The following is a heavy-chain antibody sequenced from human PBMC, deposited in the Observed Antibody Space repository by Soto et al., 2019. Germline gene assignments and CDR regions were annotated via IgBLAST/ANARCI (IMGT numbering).Heavy chain of an antibody. V-gene: IGHV1-18*01. CDR1: GYTFTPYG. D-gene: IGHD1-1*01. CDR3: ARVRYGDY. Sequence: QVHLVQSGAEVKKPGASVKVSCKGSGYTFTPYGITWVRQAPGQGLEWMGWISAHNGNTNYAQKLQVRVTVTRDTSTSTAYMELMSLRSDDRAVYYCARVRYGDYWGQGALVTVSS. CDR2: ISAHNGNT. J-gene: IGHJ4*02.